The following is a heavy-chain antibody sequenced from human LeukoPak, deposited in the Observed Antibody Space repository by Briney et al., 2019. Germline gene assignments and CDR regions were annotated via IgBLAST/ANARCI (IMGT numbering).Heavy chain of an antibody. CDR1: GFTFSSFG. V-gene: IGHV3-30*18. J-gene: IGHJ4*02. CDR3: AKEACGGRCVSDYFDY. D-gene: IGHD2-15*01. Sequence: GRSLRLSCAASGFTFSSFGLHWVRQAPGKGLEWVAVISYDGRNKYYADSVKGRFTISRDNSKNTVYLQMNSLRAEDTAVYYCAKEACGGRCVSDYFDYWGQGSLVTVSS. CDR2: ISYDGRNK.